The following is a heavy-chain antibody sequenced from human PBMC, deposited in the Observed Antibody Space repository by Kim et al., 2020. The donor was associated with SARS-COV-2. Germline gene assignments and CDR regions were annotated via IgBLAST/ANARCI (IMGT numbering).Heavy chain of an antibody. D-gene: IGHD5-12*01. CDR2: INAGYGNT. CDR3: ARGSGGLPGYY. Sequence: ASVKVSCKASGYTFTSYAMHWVRQAPGQRLEWMGWINAGYGNTKDSQKFQGRVTITRNTSASAAYMELSSLRSDDTAVYYCARGSGGLPGYYWGQGNQVTVSS. J-gene: IGHJ4*02. CDR1: GYTFTSYA. V-gene: IGHV1-3*01.